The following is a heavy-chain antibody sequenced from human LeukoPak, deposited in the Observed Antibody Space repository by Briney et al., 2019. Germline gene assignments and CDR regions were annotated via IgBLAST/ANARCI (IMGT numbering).Heavy chain of an antibody. CDR2: LYSSGSS. CDR3: ARGGAHSGYEFDC. D-gene: IGHD5-12*01. J-gene: IGHJ4*02. CDR1: GVSITSYY. Sequence: PSETLSLTCTVSGVSITSYYWAWIRQPPGKGLKRIGHLYSSGSSSYNPSLESRVVMSVDTSTNQFSLKLNSVTAADTAVYYCARGGAHSGYEFDCWGQGTLVTVSS. V-gene: IGHV4-59*01.